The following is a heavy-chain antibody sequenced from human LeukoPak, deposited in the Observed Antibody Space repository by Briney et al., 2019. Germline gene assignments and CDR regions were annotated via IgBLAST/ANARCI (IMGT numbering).Heavy chain of an antibody. CDR1: GGTFSSYA. V-gene: IGHV1-69*04. CDR2: IIPILGIA. D-gene: IGHD2-21*02. J-gene: IGHJ3*02. Sequence: ASVKVSCKASGGTFSSYAISWVRQAPGQGLEWMGRIIPILGIANYAQKFQGRVTMTRDTSTSTVYMELSSLRSEDTAVYYCARDNAYCGGDCYTSAAFDIWGQGTMVTVSS. CDR3: ARDNAYCGGDCYTSAAFDI.